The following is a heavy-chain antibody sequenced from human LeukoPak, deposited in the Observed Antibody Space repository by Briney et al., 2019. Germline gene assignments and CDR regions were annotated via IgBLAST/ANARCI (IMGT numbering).Heavy chain of an antibody. CDR1: GFTFSDYN. J-gene: IGHJ6*03. Sequence: GGSLRLSCAASGFTFSDYNMRWIRQAPGKGLEWVSSISRSGSTKYYADSVKGRFTISRDNAKNSLFLQMNSLRAEDTAVYYCARGGSPVHYYYMDVWGKGTTVTISS. CDR2: ISRSGSTK. D-gene: IGHD1-1*01. CDR3: ARGGSPVHYYYMDV. V-gene: IGHV3-11*04.